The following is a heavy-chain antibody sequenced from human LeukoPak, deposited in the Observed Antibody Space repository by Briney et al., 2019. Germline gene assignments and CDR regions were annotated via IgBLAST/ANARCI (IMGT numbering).Heavy chain of an antibody. CDR1: GFIFSSYE. D-gene: IGHD1-26*01. Sequence: GGSLTLSCAASGFIFSSYEMNWVRQAPGKGLEWVSYISSSGSTIYYAVSVKGRFTIFRDNAKNSLYLQMNSLRAEDTAVYYCARPGSYLYDYWGQGTLVTVSS. V-gene: IGHV3-48*03. CDR2: ISSSGSTI. CDR3: ARPGSYLYDY. J-gene: IGHJ4*02.